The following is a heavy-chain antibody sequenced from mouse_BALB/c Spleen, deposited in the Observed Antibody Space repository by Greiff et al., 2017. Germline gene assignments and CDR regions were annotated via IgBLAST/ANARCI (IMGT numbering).Heavy chain of an antibody. J-gene: IGHJ4*01. Sequence: QVQLQQPGAELVKPGASVKLSCKASGYTFTSYWMHWVKQRPGQGLEWIGEINPSNGRTNYNEKFKSKATLTVDKSSSTAYMQLSSLTSEDSAVYYCAKITTGTLYAMDYWGQGTSVTVSS. CDR2: INPSNGRT. CDR3: AKITTGTLYAMDY. CDR1: GYTFTSYW. V-gene: IGHV1S81*02. D-gene: IGHD2-4*01.